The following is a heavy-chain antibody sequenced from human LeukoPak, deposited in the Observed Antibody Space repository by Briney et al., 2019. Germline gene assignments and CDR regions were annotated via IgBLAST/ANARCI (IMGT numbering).Heavy chain of an antibody. CDR1: GESFSGYS. CDR2: IYYSGST. CDR3: ATPDSSGYYYLY. J-gene: IGHJ4*02. V-gene: IGHV4-34*01. Sequence: SETLSLTCAVYGESFSGYSWTWIRQPPGKGLEWIGNIYYSGSTYYNPSLKSRVTISVDTSKNQFSLKLSSVTAADTAVYYCATPDSSGYYYLYWGQGTLVTVSS. D-gene: IGHD3-22*01.